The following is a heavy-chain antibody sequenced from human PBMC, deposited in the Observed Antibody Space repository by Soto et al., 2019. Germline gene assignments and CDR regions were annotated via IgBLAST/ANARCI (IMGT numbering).Heavy chain of an antibody. J-gene: IGHJ4*02. V-gene: IGHV3-30*18. CDR1: GFTFSSYG. CDR2: ISYDGSNK. CDR3: AKDNGHYFDY. Sequence: QVQLVESGGGVVQPGRSLRLSCAASGFTFSSYGMHWVRQAPGKGLEWVAVISYDGSNKYYADSVKGRFTISRDNSKNTLYLQMNSVRAEDTAVYYCAKDNGHYFDYWGQGTLVTVSS.